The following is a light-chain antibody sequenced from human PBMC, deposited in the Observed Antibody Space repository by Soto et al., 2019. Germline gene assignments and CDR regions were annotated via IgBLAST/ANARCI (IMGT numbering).Light chain of an antibody. J-gene: IGKJ1*01. Sequence: ILMTQSPATLSVSPGERATLSCRASQSISSNLAWFQQKPGQAPRLLIYGASTRAAGIPARFSGSGSGTEFTLTISSLQSEDFAVYYCQQYNTWRTFGQGTKVDIK. V-gene: IGKV3-15*01. CDR3: QQYNTWRT. CDR2: GAS. CDR1: QSISSN.